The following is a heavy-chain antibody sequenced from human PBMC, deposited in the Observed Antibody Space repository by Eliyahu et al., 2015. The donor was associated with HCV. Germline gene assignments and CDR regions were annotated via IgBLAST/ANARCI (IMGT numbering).Heavy chain of an antibody. V-gene: IGHV3-48*03. Sequence: EVQLVESGGGLVQPGGSLRLSCAASGFTFSSXEMNWVRQAPGKGLEWVSYISSSGSTIYYADSVKGRFTISRDNAKNSLYLQMNSLRAEDTAVYYCARAIVVVLAAFENYFDYWGQGTLVTVSS. CDR1: GFTFSSXE. D-gene: IGHD2-2*01. CDR3: ARAIVVVLAAFENYFDY. J-gene: IGHJ4*02. CDR2: ISSSGSTI.